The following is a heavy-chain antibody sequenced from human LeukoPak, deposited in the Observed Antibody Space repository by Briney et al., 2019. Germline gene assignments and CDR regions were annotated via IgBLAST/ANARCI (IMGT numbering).Heavy chain of an antibody. Sequence: VASVKVSCKASGYTFTSHGISWVRQAPGQGLEWMGWISAYNGNTNYAQKLQGRVTMTTDTSTSTAYMELRSLRSDDTAVYYCARGPRHYYGSGSYTENDALDIWGQGTMVTVSS. V-gene: IGHV1-18*01. CDR1: GYTFTSHG. D-gene: IGHD3-10*01. CDR3: ARGPRHYYGSGSYTENDALDI. J-gene: IGHJ3*02. CDR2: ISAYNGNT.